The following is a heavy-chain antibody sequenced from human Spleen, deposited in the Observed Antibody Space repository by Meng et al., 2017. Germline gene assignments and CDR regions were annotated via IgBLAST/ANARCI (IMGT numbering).Heavy chain of an antibody. CDR2: TSYRSKWFT. V-gene: IGHV6-1*01. J-gene: IGHJ4*02. D-gene: IGHD5-24*01. Sequence: QHHQCCPELGKPPHTLPLPCAFSGDSLASISAAWNWLRQSPSRGLGWLGRTSYRSKWFTDYALSVKSRVSVNPDTSKNQFSLQLNSVTPEDTVVYYCARGDGYIIDYWGQGTLVTVSS. CDR3: ARGDGYIIDY. CDR1: GDSLASISAA.